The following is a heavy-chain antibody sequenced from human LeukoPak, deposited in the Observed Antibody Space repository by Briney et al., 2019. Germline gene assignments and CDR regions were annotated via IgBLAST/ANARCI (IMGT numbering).Heavy chain of an antibody. CDR1: GFTSSSYA. V-gene: IGHV3-23*01. CDR3: AKAAAAPGFDF. J-gene: IGHJ4*02. D-gene: IGHD6-13*01. Sequence: GGSLRLSCAASGFTSSSYALNWVRQAPGKGLEWVATVSGSGDRMYHADSVKGRFTISRDNSKNTIYLQMNSLRAEDTALYYCAKAAAAPGFDFWGQGTLVTVSS. CDR2: VSGSGDRM.